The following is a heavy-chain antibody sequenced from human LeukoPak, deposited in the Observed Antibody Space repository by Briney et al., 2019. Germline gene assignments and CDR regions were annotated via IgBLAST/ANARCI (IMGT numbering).Heavy chain of an antibody. Sequence: PSETLSLTCTVSGGSISSSSYYWGWIRQPPGKGLEWIGSIYYSGSTYYNPSLKSRVTISVDTSKNQFSLKLSSVTAADTAVYYCARDYYDSSGPPRAFDYWGQGTLVTVSS. CDR3: ARDYYDSSGPPRAFDY. CDR1: GGSISSSSYY. V-gene: IGHV4-39*07. D-gene: IGHD3-22*01. J-gene: IGHJ4*02. CDR2: IYYSGST.